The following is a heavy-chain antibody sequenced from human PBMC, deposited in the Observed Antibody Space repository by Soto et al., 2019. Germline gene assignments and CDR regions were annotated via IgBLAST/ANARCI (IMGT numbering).Heavy chain of an antibody. CDR1: GFTFSGHW. CDR2: INTDGGSS. V-gene: IGHV3-74*01. J-gene: IGHJ3*02. CDR3: ATEAGYISRTSCYRRAFDN. D-gene: IGHD2-2*03. Sequence: EVQLVESGGDLVQPGGSLRLSCAASGFTFSGHWMHWVRQVPGKGLEWVARINTDGGSSDYADSVKGRFTISRDNAKNTLYLQTKGVRFEDTAVYYCATEAGYISRTSCYRRAFDNWGKGTPDTVSS.